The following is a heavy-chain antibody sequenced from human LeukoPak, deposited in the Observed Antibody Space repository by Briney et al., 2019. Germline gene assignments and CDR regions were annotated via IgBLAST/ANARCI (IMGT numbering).Heavy chain of an antibody. CDR3: ARSQMATIAAAG. D-gene: IGHD6-13*01. CDR2: INSDGSST. J-gene: IGHJ4*02. V-gene: IGHV3-74*01. CDR1: GFTFSSYW. Sequence: PGGSLRLSCAASGFTFSSYWMHWVRQALGKGLVWVSRINSDGSSTSYADSVKGRFTISRDNAKNTLYLQMNSLRVEDTAVYYCARSQMATIAAAGWGQGTLVTVSS.